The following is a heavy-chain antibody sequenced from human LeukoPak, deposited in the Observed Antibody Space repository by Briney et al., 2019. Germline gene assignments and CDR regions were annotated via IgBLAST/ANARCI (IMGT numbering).Heavy chain of an antibody. CDR3: ARGDSYGYFSRDY. Sequence: ASVKVSCKASGYTFTGYYMHWVRQAPGQGLEWMGWINPNSGGTNYAQKFQGRVTMTRDTSISTAYMELSRLRSDDTAVYYCARGDSYGYFSRDYWGQGTLVTVSS. V-gene: IGHV1-2*02. CDR1: GYTFTGYY. D-gene: IGHD5-18*01. CDR2: INPNSGGT. J-gene: IGHJ4*02.